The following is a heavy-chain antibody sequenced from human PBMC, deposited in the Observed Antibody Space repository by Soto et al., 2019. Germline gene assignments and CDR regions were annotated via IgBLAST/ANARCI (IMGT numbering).Heavy chain of an antibody. D-gene: IGHD3-10*01. CDR3: APSYGQAFYIDI. Sequence: PGGSLRLSCSASGFTFSRYAMHWVRQAPGKGLEYVSAISSNGGSTYYADYVKGRLTISRDNSKNTLYLQMSRLRAEDTAVYYCAPSYGQAFYIDIWGQRTLGT. V-gene: IGHV3-64D*08. CDR2: ISSNGGST. J-gene: IGHJ4*02. CDR1: GFTFSRYA.